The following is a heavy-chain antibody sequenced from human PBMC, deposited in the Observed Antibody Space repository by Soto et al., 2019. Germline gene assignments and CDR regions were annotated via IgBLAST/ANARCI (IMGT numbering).Heavy chain of an antibody. D-gene: IGHD2-2*01. J-gene: IGHJ5*02. V-gene: IGHV1-18*01. CDR3: ARDEVPAANWLDR. CDR1: GYIFINYG. Sequence: GASVKVSCKASGYIFINYGITWVRQAPGQGLEWMGWISGYNGNTKYADKLQGRVTMTTDTSTTTAYMELRSLRSDDTAVYYCARDEVPAANWLDRWGQGTPVTVSS. CDR2: ISGYNGNT.